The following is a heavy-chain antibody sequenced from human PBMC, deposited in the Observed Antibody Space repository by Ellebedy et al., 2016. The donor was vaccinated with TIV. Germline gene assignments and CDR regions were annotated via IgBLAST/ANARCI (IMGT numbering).Heavy chain of an antibody. V-gene: IGHV3-23*01. D-gene: IGHD6-19*01. J-gene: IGHJ4*02. Sequence: GESLKISXAASGFTFSSYAMGWVRQAPGKGLEWVSTISGRGDNTFYAYSVKGRFTISRDNSKNTLSLQINSLRAEDTALYYCAKDSGRGGWYFDYWGQGTLVTVSS. CDR2: ISGRGDNT. CDR3: AKDSGRGGWYFDY. CDR1: GFTFSSYA.